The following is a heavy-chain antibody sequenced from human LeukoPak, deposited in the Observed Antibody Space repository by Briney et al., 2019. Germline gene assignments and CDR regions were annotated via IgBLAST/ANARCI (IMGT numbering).Heavy chain of an antibody. CDR3: ASLTITIFGVAPRDWFDP. CDR2: ISSSGSTI. V-gene: IGHV3-48*03. D-gene: IGHD3-3*01. J-gene: IGHJ5*02. Sequence: PGGSLRLSXAASGFTFSSYEMNWVRQAPGKGLEWVSYISSSGSTIYYADSVKGRFTISRDNAKNSLYLQMNSLRAEDTAVYYCASLTITIFGVAPRDWFDPWGQGTLVTVSS. CDR1: GFTFSSYE.